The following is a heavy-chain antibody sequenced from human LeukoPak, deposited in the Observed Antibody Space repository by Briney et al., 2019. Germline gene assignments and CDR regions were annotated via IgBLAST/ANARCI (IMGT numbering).Heavy chain of an antibody. CDR1: GFTLSRYS. Sequence: GGSLRLFCAASGFTLSRYSMNWVRQAPGKGLEWVSSISSSSSYRYYADSVKGRFTISRDKAKNSLHLQMNSLRAEDTAVYYCMSYAGRSDDYWGQGTLVTVSS. CDR2: ISSSSSYR. CDR3: MSYAGRSDDY. V-gene: IGHV3-21*01. D-gene: IGHD3-16*01. J-gene: IGHJ4*02.